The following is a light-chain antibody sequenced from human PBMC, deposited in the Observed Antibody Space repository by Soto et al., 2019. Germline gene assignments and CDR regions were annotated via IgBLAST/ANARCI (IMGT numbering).Light chain of an antibody. CDR2: AAS. V-gene: IGKV1-27*01. J-gene: IGKJ3*01. Sequence: DIQMTQSPSSLSASVGDRVTITCRASQSISNYLAWYQQKPGKVPKLLIYAASTLEPGVPSRFSGSGSGTDFTLAISSPQSEDVATYYGQKYNSAPFTFGPGTKVDIK. CDR3: QKYNSAPFT. CDR1: QSISNY.